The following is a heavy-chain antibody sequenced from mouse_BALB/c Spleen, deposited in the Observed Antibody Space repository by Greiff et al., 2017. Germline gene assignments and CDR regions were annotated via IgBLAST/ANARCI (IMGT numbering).Heavy chain of an antibody. CDR2: ISYSGST. Sequence: EVKLVESGPSLVKPSQTLSLTCSVTGDSITSGYWNWIRKFPGNKLEYMGYISYSGSTYYNPSLKSRISITRDTSKNQYYLQLNSVTTEDTATYYCARYKGGSGYFYAMDYWGQGTSVTVSS. CDR1: GDSITSGY. V-gene: IGHV3-8*02. J-gene: IGHJ4*01. CDR3: ARYKGGSGYFYAMDY. D-gene: IGHD3-1*01.